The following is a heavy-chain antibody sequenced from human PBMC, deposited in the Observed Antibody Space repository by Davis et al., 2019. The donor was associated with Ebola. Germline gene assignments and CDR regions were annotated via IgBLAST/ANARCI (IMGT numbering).Heavy chain of an antibody. Sequence: AASVKVSCKASGYTFINYGITWLRQAPGQGLEWMGWISTFNGDTKYAQKFQGRVTMTTDTSTSTAYMELRSLRSDDTALYYCARVRWNTREDWFDPWGQGTLVTVSS. J-gene: IGHJ5*02. CDR3: ARVRWNTREDWFDP. CDR2: ISTFNGDT. D-gene: IGHD1-1*01. V-gene: IGHV1-18*01. CDR1: GYTFINYG.